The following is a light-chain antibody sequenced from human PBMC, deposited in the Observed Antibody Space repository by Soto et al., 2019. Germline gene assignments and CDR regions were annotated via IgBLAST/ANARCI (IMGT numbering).Light chain of an antibody. Sequence: EIVLTQSPATLSLSPGERATLSCRASQSISNTFLAWYQQKPGQAPRLIIYAASSGATAVPVRFSGSGSGTDFTLTISRLEPDDFAVYYWQQYRSSPRTFGQGTKVEI. V-gene: IGKV3-20*01. CDR1: QSISNTF. J-gene: IGKJ1*01. CDR2: AAS. CDR3: QQYRSSPRT.